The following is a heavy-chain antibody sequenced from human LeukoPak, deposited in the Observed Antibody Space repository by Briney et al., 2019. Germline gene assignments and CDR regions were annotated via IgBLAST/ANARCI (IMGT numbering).Heavy chain of an antibody. CDR3: ARSRITMIVVVLDAFDI. D-gene: IGHD3-22*01. Sequence: PSETLSLTCTVSGGSISSSSYYWGWIRQPPGKGLEWIGSIYYSGTTYYNPSLKSRVIISVDTSKNQFSLKLSSVTAADTAVYYCARSRITMIVVVLDAFDIWGQGTMVTVSS. CDR1: GGSISSSSYY. CDR2: IYYSGTT. J-gene: IGHJ3*02. V-gene: IGHV4-39*07.